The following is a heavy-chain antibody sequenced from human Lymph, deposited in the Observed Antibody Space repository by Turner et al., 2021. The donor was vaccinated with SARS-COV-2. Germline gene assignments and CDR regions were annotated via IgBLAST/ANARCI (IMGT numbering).Heavy chain of an antibody. CDR2: ISGSGGST. CDR3: ANLYSSSAAGDP. Sequence: EVQLLESGGGLVQPGGSLRLSCAASGFTFSSYAMGWVRQAPGKGLEWVSAISGSGGSTYYADSVKGRFTISRDNSKNTLYLQMNSLRAEDTAVYYCANLYSSSAAGDPWGQGTLVTVSS. V-gene: IGHV3-23*01. J-gene: IGHJ5*02. CDR1: GFTFSSYA. D-gene: IGHD6-6*01.